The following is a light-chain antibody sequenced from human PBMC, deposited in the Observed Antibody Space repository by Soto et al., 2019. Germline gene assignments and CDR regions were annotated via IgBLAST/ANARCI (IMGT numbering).Light chain of an antibody. V-gene: IGKV3-15*01. J-gene: IGKJ1*01. CDR3: QQYNNWPPT. Sequence: EIVMTQSPATLSVSPGERATLSCMASQSLSSNLAWYQQKLGQAPRLLIYGASTRATGIPARFSGSGSGTEFTLTISSLRSEDFAVYYCQQYNNWPPTFGQGTKVDIK. CDR1: QSLSSN. CDR2: GAS.